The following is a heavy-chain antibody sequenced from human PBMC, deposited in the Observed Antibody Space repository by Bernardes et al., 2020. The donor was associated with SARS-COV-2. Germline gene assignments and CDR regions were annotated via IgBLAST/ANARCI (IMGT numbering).Heavy chain of an antibody. J-gene: IGHJ4*02. D-gene: IGHD3-10*01. Sequence: TLSLTCTVSGDSAGDYYWTWIRQPPGKGLEWIGYVYNRDNTKYNPSLNGRVTISEDMSKRQVSLKLTSVTAADTAVYFCAGRLGSYYTFDSWGPGILVTVS. V-gene: IGHV4-59*02. CDR1: GDSAGDYY. CDR3: AGRLGSYYTFDS. CDR2: VYNRDNT.